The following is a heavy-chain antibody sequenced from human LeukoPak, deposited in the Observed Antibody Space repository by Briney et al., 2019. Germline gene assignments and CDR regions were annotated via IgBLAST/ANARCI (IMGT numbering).Heavy chain of an antibody. CDR2: IYHSGST. CDR3: ARRWGGSGTWFDP. J-gene: IGHJ5*02. D-gene: IGHD6-25*01. CDR1: GYSISSGYY. V-gene: IGHV4-38-2*01. Sequence: SETLSLTCAVSGYSISSGYYWGWIRQPPGKGLEWIGSIYHSGSTYYNPSLKSRVTISVDTPKNQFSLRLSSVTAADTAVYYCARRWGGSGTWFDPRGQGTLVTVSS.